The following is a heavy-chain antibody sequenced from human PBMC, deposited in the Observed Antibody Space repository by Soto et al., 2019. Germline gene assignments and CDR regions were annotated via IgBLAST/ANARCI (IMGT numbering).Heavy chain of an antibody. V-gene: IGHV3-7*01. CDR3: ASDYGQNPGSY. CDR1: GLTVSSYW. D-gene: IGHD3-16*01. CDR2: IKHDGSEM. Sequence: GGALRLSCAASGLTVSSYWMSWVRQAPGKGLEWVANIKHDGSEMYYVDSVKGRFTISRDNAQRSLYLQMNSLRVEDTAMYYCASDYGQNPGSYWGQGIVVPVSS. J-gene: IGHJ4*02.